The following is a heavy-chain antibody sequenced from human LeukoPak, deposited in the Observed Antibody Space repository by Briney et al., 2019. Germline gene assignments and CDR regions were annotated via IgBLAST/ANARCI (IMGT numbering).Heavy chain of an antibody. J-gene: IGHJ4*02. CDR3: AREGATVFPLDY. V-gene: IGHV3-20*04. Sequence: GGSLRLSCTASGFTFDDYGMNWVRQAPGKGLEWISGINWNGGSTGYADSVKGRFTISRDNAKNSLYLQMNSLRAEDTALYYCAREGATVFPLDYWGQGTLVTVSS. CDR1: GFTFDDYG. CDR2: INWNGGST. D-gene: IGHD3-3*01.